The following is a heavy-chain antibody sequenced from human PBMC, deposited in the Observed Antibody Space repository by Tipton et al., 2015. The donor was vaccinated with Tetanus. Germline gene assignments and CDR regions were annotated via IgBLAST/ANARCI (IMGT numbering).Heavy chain of an antibody. V-gene: IGHV3-23*01. J-gene: IGHJ6*04. CDR3: AKEALGVLNL. CDR2: ISGSRLTP. Sequence: SGAEVKNPGASVKISCKASGYTFNLYAMQWVRQAPGNGLEWVAAISGSRLTPYYADSVKGRFTISRDNSKNTLSLQLNSLRADDTAIYYCAKEALGVLNLWGTETTVIVSS. CDR1: GYTFNLYA.